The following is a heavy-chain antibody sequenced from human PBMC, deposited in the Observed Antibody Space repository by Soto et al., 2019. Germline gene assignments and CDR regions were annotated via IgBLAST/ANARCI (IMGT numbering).Heavy chain of an antibody. J-gene: IGHJ5*02. CDR2: IDTSGSST. CDR1: GFIFTNLW. Sequence: PGGSLRLSCEASGFIFTNLWMQWVRQVPGKGLVWVSRIDTSGSSTSYSDSVKGRFTISRDNAKNTVSLQRNSLRAEDTGVYYCAKDLWYLDLWSQGSLVTVSS. CDR3: AKDLWYLDL. D-gene: IGHD1-20*01. V-gene: IGHV3-74*01.